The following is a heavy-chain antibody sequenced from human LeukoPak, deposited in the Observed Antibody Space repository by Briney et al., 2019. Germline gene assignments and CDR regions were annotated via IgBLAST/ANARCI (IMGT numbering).Heavy chain of an antibody. V-gene: IGHV3-23*01. CDR3: ARDRRHSSPLNWFDP. J-gene: IGHJ5*02. D-gene: IGHD6-19*01. CDR1: GFTFSSYA. Sequence: GGSLRLSCAASGFTFSSYAMSWVRQAPGKGLEWVSAISGSGGSTYYADSVKGRFTISRDNSKNTLYLQMNSLRAEDTAVYYCARDRRHSSPLNWFDPWGQGTLVTVSS. CDR2: ISGSGGST.